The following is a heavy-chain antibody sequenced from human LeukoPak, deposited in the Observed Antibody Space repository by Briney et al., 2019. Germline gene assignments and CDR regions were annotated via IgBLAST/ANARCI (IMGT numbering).Heavy chain of an antibody. CDR3: ARGSRPVYYYGSGSYGSTPAGFDY. J-gene: IGHJ4*02. Sequence: SETLSLTCTVSGGSISSSSYYWGWTRQPPGKGLEWIGEINHSGSTNYNPSLKSRVTISVDTSKNQFSLKLSSVTAADTAVYYCARGSRPVYYYGSGSYGSTPAGFDYWGQGTLVTVSS. CDR1: GGSISSSSYY. V-gene: IGHV4-39*07. CDR2: INHSGST. D-gene: IGHD3-10*01.